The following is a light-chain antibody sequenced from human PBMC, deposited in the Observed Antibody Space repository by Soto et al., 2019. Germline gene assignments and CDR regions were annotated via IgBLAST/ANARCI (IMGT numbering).Light chain of an antibody. V-gene: IGKV3-20*01. CDR1: QTVSSRY. CDR3: QQYGRSPPFT. Sequence: EIVLTQSPGTLSLSPGERATLSCRASQTVSSRYLAWYQQKPGQAPRLLMYGASNRATGIPDRFSGSGSGTYFTLTISRLEPEDFAVYFYQQYGRSPPFTFGQGTKVEIK. CDR2: GAS. J-gene: IGKJ2*01.